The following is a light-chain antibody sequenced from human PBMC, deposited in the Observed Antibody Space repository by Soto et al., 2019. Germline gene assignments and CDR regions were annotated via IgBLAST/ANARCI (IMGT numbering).Light chain of an antibody. J-gene: IGLJ1*01. CDR1: SGSIASNY. CDR2: EDN. V-gene: IGLV6-57*04. Sequence: NFMLTQPHSVSESPGKTVTISCTRSSGSIASNYVQWYQQRPGSAPTTVIYEDNQRPSGVPDRFSGSIDSSSNSASLTISGLKTEGEADYYCQSYDSSNRVFGTGTKVTVL. CDR3: QSYDSSNRV.